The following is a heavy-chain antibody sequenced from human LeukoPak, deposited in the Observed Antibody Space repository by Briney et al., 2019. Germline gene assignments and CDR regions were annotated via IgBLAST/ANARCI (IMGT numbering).Heavy chain of an antibody. V-gene: IGHV4-61*02. J-gene: IGHJ4*02. D-gene: IGHD3-3*01. CDR2: IYTSGST. CDR1: GGSISSGSYY. Sequence: SQTLSLTCTVSGGSISSGSYYWSWIRQPAGRGLEWIGRIYTSGSTNYNPSLKSRVTISVDTSKNQFSLKLSSVTAADTAVYYCATERDLPHYYNYYFDYWGQETLVTVSS. CDR3: ATERDLPHYYNYYFDY.